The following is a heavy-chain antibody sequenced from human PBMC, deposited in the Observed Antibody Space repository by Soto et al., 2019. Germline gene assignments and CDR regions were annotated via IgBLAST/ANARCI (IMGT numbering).Heavy chain of an antibody. V-gene: IGHV1-69*02. Sequence: QVQLVQSGAEVKKPGSSVKVSCRASGGTFSSFTISWVRQAPGQGLEWMGRIIPILGIPHYAQKFQGRVTITADISTSTAYMELSSLRSEDTAVYYCARGDDILTGSDYWGQGTLVTVSS. CDR3: ARGDDILTGSDY. CDR2: IIPILGIP. J-gene: IGHJ4*02. CDR1: GGTFSSFT. D-gene: IGHD3-9*01.